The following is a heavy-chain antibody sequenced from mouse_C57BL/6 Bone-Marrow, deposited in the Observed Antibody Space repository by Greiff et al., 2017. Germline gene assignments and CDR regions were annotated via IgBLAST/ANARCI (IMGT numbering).Heavy chain of an antibody. V-gene: IGHV1-63*01. J-gene: IGHJ4*01. CDR3: GRILLEDSAMEY. CDR1: GYTFTNYW. CDR2: IYPGGGYT. D-gene: IGHD2-10*01. Sequence: VQLQQSGAELVRPGTSVKLSCKASGYTFTNYWIGWAKQRPGRGLAWIGDIYPGGGYTNYNEKFKGKATLTADKSSSTAYMQFSILTSSDSAIYYCGRILLEDSAMEYWGQGTSVTVTA.